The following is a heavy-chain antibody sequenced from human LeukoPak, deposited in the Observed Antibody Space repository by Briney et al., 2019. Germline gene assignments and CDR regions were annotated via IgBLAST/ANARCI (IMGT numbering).Heavy chain of an antibody. Sequence: PGGSLRLSCAASGFTVGNTYMSWVRQAPGEGLEWVSVIHDGGTTYYAASVEGRFTIARDNSRNTLSLQMNSLTTEDTAVYYCARIGSPGVAYYGMDVWGQGTTVTVSS. CDR2: IHDGGTT. CDR1: GFTVGNTY. D-gene: IGHD3-3*01. V-gene: IGHV3-66*02. CDR3: ARIGSPGVAYYGMDV. J-gene: IGHJ6*02.